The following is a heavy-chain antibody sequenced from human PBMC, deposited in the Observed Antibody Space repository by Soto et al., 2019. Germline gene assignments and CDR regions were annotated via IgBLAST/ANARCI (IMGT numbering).Heavy chain of an antibody. V-gene: IGHV3-23*01. CDR3: AKSPYDSSGPPTVLDY. J-gene: IGHJ4*02. CDR2: ISGSGGST. Sequence: GGSLRLSCAASGFTFNSYAMSWVRQAPGKGLEWVSAISGSGGSTYYADSVKGRFTISRDNSKNTLYLQMNSLRAEDTAVYYCAKSPYDSSGPPTVLDYWGQGTLVTVSS. D-gene: IGHD3-22*01. CDR1: GFTFNSYA.